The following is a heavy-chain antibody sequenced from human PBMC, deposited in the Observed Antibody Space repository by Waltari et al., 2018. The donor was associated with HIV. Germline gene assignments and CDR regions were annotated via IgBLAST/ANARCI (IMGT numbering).Heavy chain of an antibody. V-gene: IGHV1-2*02. CDR2: INPDSGAT. CDR3: ARAYSDILSEAGGY. CDR1: GYTFSEYY. Sequence: QVQLIQSGAEVKKPGASVKVSCKASGYTFSEYYMFWVRQAPGQGPEWMGCINPDSGATNYAQKFQGRVTMTRDSPISTAYMELSSLGSDDTAMYYCARAYSDILSEAGGYWGQGTLVTVST. D-gene: IGHD3-9*01. J-gene: IGHJ4*02.